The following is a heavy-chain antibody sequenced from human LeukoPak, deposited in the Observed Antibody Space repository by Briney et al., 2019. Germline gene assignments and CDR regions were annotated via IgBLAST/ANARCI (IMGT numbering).Heavy chain of an antibody. CDR2: ISAYNGNT. Sequence: ASVKVSCKASGYTFTSYGISWVRQAPGQGPEWMGWISAYNGNTNYAQRLQGRVTMTTDTSTSTAYMELRSLRSDDTAVYYCARGTAATIYYYYGMDVWGQGTTVTVSS. J-gene: IGHJ6*02. V-gene: IGHV1-18*01. CDR3: ARGTAATIYYYYGMDV. D-gene: IGHD2-15*01. CDR1: GYTFTSYG.